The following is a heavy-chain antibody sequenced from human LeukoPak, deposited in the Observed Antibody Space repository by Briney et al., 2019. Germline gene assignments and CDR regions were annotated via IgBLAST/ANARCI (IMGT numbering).Heavy chain of an antibody. CDR1: GYTFTNYG. D-gene: IGHD3-10*01. CDR2: MNVYNGIT. Sequence: GASVKVSCKASGYTFTNYGISWVRQAPGQGLEWMGWMNVYNGITNYVQKLQGRVTMTTDTSTSTAYMELRSLRSDDTAVYYCAREGRYYYYYMDVWGKGTTVTVSS. V-gene: IGHV1-18*01. CDR3: AREGRYYYYYMDV. J-gene: IGHJ6*03.